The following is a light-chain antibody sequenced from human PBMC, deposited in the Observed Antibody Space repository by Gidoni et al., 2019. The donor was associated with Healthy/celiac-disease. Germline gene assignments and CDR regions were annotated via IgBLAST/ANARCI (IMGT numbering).Light chain of an antibody. J-gene: IGKJ2*01. CDR1: QDISNY. CDR2: DAS. V-gene: IGKV1-33*01. CDR3: QQYDNLPYT. Sequence: DIQMTQSPSSLSASVGDRVTITSQASQDISNYLNWDQQKPGKAPKLLIYDASNLETGVPSRFSGSGSGTDFTFTISSLQPEDIATYYCQQYDNLPYTFGQGTKLEIK.